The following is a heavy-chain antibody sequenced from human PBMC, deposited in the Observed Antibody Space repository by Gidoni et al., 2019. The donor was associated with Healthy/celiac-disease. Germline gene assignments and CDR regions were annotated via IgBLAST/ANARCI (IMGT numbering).Heavy chain of an antibody. J-gene: IGHJ5*02. D-gene: IGHD6-19*01. CDR2: IIPIFGTA. Sequence: QLVQSGAEVKKPGSSVKVSCKASGGTFSSYAISWVRQAPGQGLEWMGGIIPIFGTANYAQKFQGRVTITADESTSTAYMGLRSPRSEEQAGYYCARDKHSRGWYPWGQGTLVTVSS. CDR3: ARDKHSRGWYP. CDR1: GGTFSSYA. V-gene: IGHV1-69*12.